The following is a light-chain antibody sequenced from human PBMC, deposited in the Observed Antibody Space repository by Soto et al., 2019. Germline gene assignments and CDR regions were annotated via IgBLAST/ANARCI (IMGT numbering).Light chain of an antibody. CDR2: KAS. Sequence: DIQMTQSPSTLSASVGDRVTITCRASQTISSWLAWYQQKPGKAPKLLIYKASSLESGVPSRFSGSGSGTEFTLTISSLQPDDFATYYRQQYHSYPWTFGQGTKVDIK. V-gene: IGKV1-5*03. J-gene: IGKJ1*01. CDR1: QTISSW. CDR3: QQYHSYPWT.